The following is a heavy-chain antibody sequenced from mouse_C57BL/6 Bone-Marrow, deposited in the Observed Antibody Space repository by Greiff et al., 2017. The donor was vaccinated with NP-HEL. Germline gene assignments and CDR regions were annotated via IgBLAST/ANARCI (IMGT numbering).Heavy chain of an antibody. J-gene: IGHJ4*01. D-gene: IGHD1-1*01. CDR1: GYAFSSYW. CDR2: IYPGDGDT. CDR3: ARYYYGSSYYAMDY. Sequence: VQLHQSGAELVKPGASVKISCKASGYAFSSYWMNWVKQRPGKGLEWIGQIYPGDGDTNYNGKFKGKANLNADKSSSTAYMQLSSLTSEDSAVYFCARYYYGSSYYAMDYWGQGTSVTVSS. V-gene: IGHV1-80*01.